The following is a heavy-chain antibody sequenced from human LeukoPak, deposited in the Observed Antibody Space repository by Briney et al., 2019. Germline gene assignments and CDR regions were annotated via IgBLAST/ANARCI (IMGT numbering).Heavy chain of an antibody. CDR2: IKEDGSDK. Sequence: PGGSLRLSCAASAFVFSSDWVGWVRQAPGKGMEWVANIKEDGSDKNYVDSVKGRFTISRDNAKNTLYLQMNSLRAADTAVYYCTRWTDWYFDLWGRGTLVTVSS. CDR3: TRWTDWYFDL. D-gene: IGHD2-21*02. V-gene: IGHV3-7*01. J-gene: IGHJ2*01. CDR1: AFVFSSDW.